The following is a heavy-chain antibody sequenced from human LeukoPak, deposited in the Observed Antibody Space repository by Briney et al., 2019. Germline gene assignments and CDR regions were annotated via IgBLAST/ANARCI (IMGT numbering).Heavy chain of an antibody. CDR1: GYTFTSYG. V-gene: IGHV1-18*01. D-gene: IGHD2-2*01. CDR3: ARERGLIGYCSSTSCYYPHWFDP. J-gene: IGHJ5*02. CDR2: ISAYSGNT. Sequence: ASVKVSCKASGYTFTSYGISWVRQAPGQGLEWMGWISAYSGNTNYAQKLQGRVTMTTDTSTSTAYMELRSLRSDDTAVYYCARERGLIGYCSSTSCYYPHWFDPWGQGTLVTVSS.